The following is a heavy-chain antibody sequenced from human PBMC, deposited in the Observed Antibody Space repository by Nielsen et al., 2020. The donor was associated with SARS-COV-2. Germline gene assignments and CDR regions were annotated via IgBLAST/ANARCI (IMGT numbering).Heavy chain of an antibody. D-gene: IGHD2-2*01. V-gene: IGHV5-51*01. J-gene: IGHJ5*02. Sequence: GESLKISCKGSGYSFTSYWIGWVRQMPGKGLEWMGIIYPGDSDTRYSPSFQGQVTISADKSISTAYLQWSSLKASDTAMYYCARRGYCSSTSCYEEKGWFDPWGQGTLVTVSS. CDR3: ARRGYCSSTSCYEEKGWFDP. CDR1: GYSFTSYW. CDR2: IYPGDSDT.